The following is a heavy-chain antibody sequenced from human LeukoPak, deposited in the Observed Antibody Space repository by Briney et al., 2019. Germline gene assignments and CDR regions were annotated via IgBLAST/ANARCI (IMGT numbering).Heavy chain of an antibody. CDR2: IIPILGIA. J-gene: IGHJ6*02. V-gene: IGHV1-69*04. CDR3: ARLPGDYYYGMDV. CDR1: GGTFSSYA. Sequence: ASVKVSCKASGGTFSSYAISWVRQAPGQGLEWMGRIIPILGIANYAQKFQGRVTITADKSTSTAYMELSSLRSEDTAVYYCARLPGDYYYGMDVWGQGTTVTASS.